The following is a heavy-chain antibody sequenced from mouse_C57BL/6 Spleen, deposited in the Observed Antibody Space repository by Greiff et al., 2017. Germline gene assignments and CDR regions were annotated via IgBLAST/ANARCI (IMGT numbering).Heavy chain of an antibody. CDR3: TRYYGSSYLYFDV. V-gene: IGHV1-15*01. Sequence: QVQLQQSGAELVRPGASVTLSCKASGYTFTDYEMHWVKQTPVHGLEWIGAIDPETGGTAYNQKFKGKAILTADKSSSTAYMELRSLTSEDSAVYCCTRYYGSSYLYFDVWGTGTTVTVSS. CDR2: IDPETGGT. D-gene: IGHD1-1*01. J-gene: IGHJ1*03. CDR1: GYTFTDYE.